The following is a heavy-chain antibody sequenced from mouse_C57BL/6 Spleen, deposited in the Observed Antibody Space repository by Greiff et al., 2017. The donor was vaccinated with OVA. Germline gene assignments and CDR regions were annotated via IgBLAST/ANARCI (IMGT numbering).Heavy chain of an antibody. CDR2: ISYSGST. CDR1: GYSITSGYD. CDR3: ARDGGGGFAY. Sequence: EVQGVESGPGMVKPSQSLSLTCTVTGYSITSGYDWHWIRHFPGNKLEWMGYISYSGSTNYNPSLKSRISITHDTSKNHFFLKLNSVTTEDTATYYGARDGGGGFAYWGQGTLVTVSA. J-gene: IGHJ3*01. V-gene: IGHV3-1*01.